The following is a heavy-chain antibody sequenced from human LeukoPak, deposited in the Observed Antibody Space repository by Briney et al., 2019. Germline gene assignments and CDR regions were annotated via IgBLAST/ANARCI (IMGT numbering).Heavy chain of an antibody. CDR2: IKQGGSEK. CDR1: GFTFSSYW. CDR3: ARDYRYSSSWYRFYSWFDP. J-gene: IGHJ5*02. V-gene: IGHV3-7*01. Sequence: PGGSLRLSCAASGFTFSSYWMSWVRQAPGKGLEWVANIKQGGSEKYYVDSVKGRFTISRDNAKNSLYLQMTSLRAEDTAVYYCARDYRYSSSWYRFYSWFDPWGQGTLVTVSS. D-gene: IGHD6-13*01.